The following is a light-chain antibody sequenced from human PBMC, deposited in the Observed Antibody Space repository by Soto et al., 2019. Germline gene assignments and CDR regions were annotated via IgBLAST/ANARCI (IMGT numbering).Light chain of an antibody. CDR3: QQYNDSPRT. Sequence: ENVFGQSPGTRSLPPEGGETLSCTATLSVTRGYLAWYQPRAGQAPGLLIYQASARVTGIPDRFSGSGSGTEFTLTTSSPQSEEFAVDYCQQYNDSPRTFGQGTKVDIK. V-gene: IGKV3D-15*01. J-gene: IGKJ1*01. CDR2: QAS. CDR1: LSVTRGY.